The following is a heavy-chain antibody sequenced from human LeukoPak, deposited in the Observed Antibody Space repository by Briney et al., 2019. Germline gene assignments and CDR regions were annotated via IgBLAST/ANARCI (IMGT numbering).Heavy chain of an antibody. V-gene: IGHV4-38-2*02. CDR2: VYHGGNT. CDR1: AYSISSGYY. CDR3: ARSYSGSFLY. Sequence: PSETLSLTCTVSAYSISSGYYWGWIRQPPGKGLEFIGSVYHGGNTYYKASLKSRVTISLDTPKNQFSLRLSSVTAADTAVYYCARSYSGSFLYWGQGSLVTVSS. J-gene: IGHJ1*01. D-gene: IGHD1-26*01.